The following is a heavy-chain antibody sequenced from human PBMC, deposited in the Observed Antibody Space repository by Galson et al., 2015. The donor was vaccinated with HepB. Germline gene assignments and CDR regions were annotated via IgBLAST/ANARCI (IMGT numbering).Heavy chain of an antibody. V-gene: IGHV1-2*02. Sequence: VKVSCKASGYTFTGYYMHWLRQAPGQGLEWLGWINPNSGGTNYAQRFRGRVTLTRDTSTNTAYMDLSGLTFDDTAVYYCARDQGGYYHGWFDPWGQGTLVTVSS. J-gene: IGHJ5*02. CDR2: INPNSGGT. D-gene: IGHD2/OR15-2a*01. CDR1: GYTFTGYY. CDR3: ARDQGGYYHGWFDP.